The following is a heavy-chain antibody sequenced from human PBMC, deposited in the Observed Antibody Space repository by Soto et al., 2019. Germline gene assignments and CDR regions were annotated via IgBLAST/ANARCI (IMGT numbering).Heavy chain of an antibody. CDR3: AKDRTVAARKFDH. Sequence: GVSLRLSCSASGFAFSNYAMHWVRQAPGKGLEWVSSISTSIDATYYADSVKGRFTISRDDSKNTLYLQMNTLRAEDSAVYYCAKDRTVAARKFDHWGQGTQVTVSS. D-gene: IGHD6-6*01. J-gene: IGHJ4*02. V-gene: IGHV3-23*01. CDR1: GFAFSNYA. CDR2: ISTSIDAT.